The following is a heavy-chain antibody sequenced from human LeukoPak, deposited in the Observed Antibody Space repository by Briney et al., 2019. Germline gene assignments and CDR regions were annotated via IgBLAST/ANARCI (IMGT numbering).Heavy chain of an antibody. D-gene: IGHD1-14*01. J-gene: IGHJ6*03. V-gene: IGHV3-23*01. CDR1: EFSVGSNY. Sequence: GGSLRLSCAASEFSVGSNYMTWVRQAPGKGLEWVSSISSSGDITYYADSVKGRFTVSRDNPKNTLYLQLNSLRAEDTAVYYCAKDACGGNCFYSMDVWGKGTTVTVSS. CDR2: ISSSGDIT. CDR3: AKDACGGNCFYSMDV.